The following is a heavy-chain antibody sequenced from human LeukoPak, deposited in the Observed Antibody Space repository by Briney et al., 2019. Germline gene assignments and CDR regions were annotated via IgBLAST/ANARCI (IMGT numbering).Heavy chain of an antibody. J-gene: IGHJ3*02. CDR2: IYYSGST. CDR3: ARYIVSYPHDAFDI. CDR1: GGSISSYY. V-gene: IGHV4-59*01. D-gene: IGHD1-26*01. Sequence: PSETLSLTGTVSGGSISSYYWSWLRQPPGKGLEWIGYIYYSGSTSYNPSLKSRVTISVDTSKKQFSLRLSSVTAADTAFYYCARYIVSYPHDAFDIWGQGTMVTVSS.